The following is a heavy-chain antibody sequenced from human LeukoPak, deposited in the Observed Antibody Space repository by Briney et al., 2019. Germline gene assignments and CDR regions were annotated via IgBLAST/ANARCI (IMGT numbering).Heavy chain of an antibody. V-gene: IGHV3-30*18. J-gene: IGHJ3*02. Sequence: GGSLRLSCAASGFTFSSYGMHWVRQAPGKGLEWVAVISYDGSNKYYADSVKGRFTISRDNSKNTLYLQMNSLRAEDTAVYYCAKDKTNKYYYDSSGSDAFDIWGQGTMVTVSS. D-gene: IGHD3-22*01. CDR1: GFTFSSYG. CDR2: ISYDGSNK. CDR3: AKDKTNKYYYDSSGSDAFDI.